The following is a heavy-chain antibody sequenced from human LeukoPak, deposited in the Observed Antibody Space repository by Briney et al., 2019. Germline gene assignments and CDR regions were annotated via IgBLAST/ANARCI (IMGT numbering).Heavy chain of an antibody. V-gene: IGHV3-7*03. J-gene: IGHJ4*02. Sequence: PGGSLRLSCAASGFTFSGYWMSWVRQAPGKGLEWVANIKDDGSQKYYVDSVKGRFTISRDNAKNSLSLQMNRLRAEDTDVYYCARVTAGARFDYWGQGTLVTVSS. CDR1: GFTFSGYW. CDR3: ARVTAGARFDY. CDR2: IKDDGSQK. D-gene: IGHD6-13*01.